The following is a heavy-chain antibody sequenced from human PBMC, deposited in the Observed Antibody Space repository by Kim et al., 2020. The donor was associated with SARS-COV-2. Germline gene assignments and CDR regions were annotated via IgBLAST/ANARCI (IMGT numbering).Heavy chain of an antibody. V-gene: IGHV3-9*01. Sequence: GGSLRLSCAASGFTFDDYAMHWVRQAPGKGLEWVSGISWNSGSIGYADSVKGRFTISRDNAKNSLYLQMNSLRAEDTALYYCAKDISSYYDSSGLGYWGQGTLVTVSS. J-gene: IGHJ4*02. CDR3: AKDISSYYDSSGLGY. D-gene: IGHD3-22*01. CDR2: ISWNSGSI. CDR1: GFTFDDYA.